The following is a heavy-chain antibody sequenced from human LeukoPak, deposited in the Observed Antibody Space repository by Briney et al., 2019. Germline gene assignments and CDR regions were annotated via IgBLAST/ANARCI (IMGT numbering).Heavy chain of an antibody. D-gene: IGHD6-19*01. CDR1: GGSISSYY. CDR2: IYYSGST. CDR3: ARQGKNSSGWYSAYFDY. J-gene: IGHJ4*02. V-gene: IGHV4-59*08. Sequence: SETLSLTCTVSGGSISSYYWSWIRQPPGKGLEWIGYIYYSGSTNYNPSLKSRDTISVDTSKNQFSLKLSSVTAADTAVYYCARQGKNSSGWYSAYFDYWGQGTLVTVSS.